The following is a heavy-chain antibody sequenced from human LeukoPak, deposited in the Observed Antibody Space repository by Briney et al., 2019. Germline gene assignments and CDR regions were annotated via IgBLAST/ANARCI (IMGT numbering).Heavy chain of an antibody. CDR1: GGSISSYY. V-gene: IGHV4-4*07. CDR2: IYTSGST. D-gene: IGHD1-26*01. CDR3: ARVGNYGVDV. Sequence: SETLSLTCTLSGGSISSYYWSWIWQPAGKGLEWVGRIYTSGSTIYNPSLKSRVTMSVDTSKNQFSLKLSSVTAADTAVYYCARVGNYGVDVWGQGTTVTVSS. J-gene: IGHJ6*02.